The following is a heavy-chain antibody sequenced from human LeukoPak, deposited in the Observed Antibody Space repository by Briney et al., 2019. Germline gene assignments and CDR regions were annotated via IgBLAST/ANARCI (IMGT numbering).Heavy chain of an antibody. CDR2: IKQDGSEK. CDR3: AREREFTSGWYEGDY. V-gene: IGHV3-7*01. Sequence: PGGSLRLSCAASGFTFSSYWMSWVRQAPGKGLEWVANIKQDGSEKYYVDSVKGRFTISRDNAKNSLYLQMNSLRAEDTAVYYCAREREFTSGWYEGDYWGQGTLVTVSS. D-gene: IGHD6-19*01. CDR1: GFTFSSYW. J-gene: IGHJ4*02.